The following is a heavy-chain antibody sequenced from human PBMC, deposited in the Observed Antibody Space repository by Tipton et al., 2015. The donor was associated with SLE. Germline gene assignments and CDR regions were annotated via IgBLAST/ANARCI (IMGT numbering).Heavy chain of an antibody. CDR1: GGSISSYY. Sequence: TLSLTCTVSGGSISSYYWSWIRQPPGKGLEWIGYNYYSGSTDYNPSLKSRVTISVDTSKNQFSLRLSSVTAADTAVYYCARSSSGYYVDYWGQGTLVTVSS. CDR3: ARSSSGYYVDY. D-gene: IGHD3-22*01. V-gene: IGHV4-59*08. J-gene: IGHJ4*02. CDR2: NYYSGST.